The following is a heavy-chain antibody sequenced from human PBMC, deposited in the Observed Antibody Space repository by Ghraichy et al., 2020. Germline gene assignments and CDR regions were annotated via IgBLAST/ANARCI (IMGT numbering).Heavy chain of an antibody. D-gene: IGHD5/OR15-5a*01. V-gene: IGHV3-30*18. CDR3: AKDRVSTIPYYYMDV. J-gene: IGHJ6*03. CDR1: GFTFSSYG. Sequence: GGSLRLSCAASGFTFSSYGMHWVRQAPGKGLEWVAVISYDGSNKYYADSVKGRFTISRDNSKNTLYLQMNSLRAEDTAVYYCAKDRVSTIPYYYMDVWGKGTPVTVSS. CDR2: ISYDGSNK.